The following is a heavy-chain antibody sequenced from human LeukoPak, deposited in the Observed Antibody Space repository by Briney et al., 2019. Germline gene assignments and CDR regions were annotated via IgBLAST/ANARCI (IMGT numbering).Heavy chain of an antibody. D-gene: IGHD4-17*01. CDR2: INPNSGDT. CDR3: AREGHGDYADNWFDP. Sequence: ASVKVSCKASGYTFTGYYIHWVRQAPGQGLEWMGWINPNSGDTKYAQKFQGRVTMTRDTSISAAYMELSRLRSDDTAVYYCAREGHGDYADNWFDPWGQGTLVTVSS. V-gene: IGHV1-2*02. J-gene: IGHJ5*02. CDR1: GYTFTGYY.